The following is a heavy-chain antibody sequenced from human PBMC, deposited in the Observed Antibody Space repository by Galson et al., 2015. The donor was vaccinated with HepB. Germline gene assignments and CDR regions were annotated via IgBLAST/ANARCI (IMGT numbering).Heavy chain of an antibody. J-gene: IGHJ3*02. CDR1: GGSFSGYY. V-gene: IGHV4-34*01. CDR3: ARHGCTGGSCYWSGFDI. CDR2: INHSGST. Sequence: SETLSLTCAVYGGSFSGYYWSWIRQPPGKGLEWIGEINHSGSTNYNPSLKSRVTISVDTSKNQFSLKLSSVTAADAAVYYCARHGCTGGSCYWSGFDIWGQGTMVTVSS. D-gene: IGHD2-15*01.